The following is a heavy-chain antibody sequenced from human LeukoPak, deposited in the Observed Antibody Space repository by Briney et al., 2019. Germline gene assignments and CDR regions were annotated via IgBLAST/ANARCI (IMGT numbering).Heavy chain of an antibody. V-gene: IGHV3-7*01. Sequence: GGSLRLSCAASGFTFSSYWMTWVRQAPGKGLEWVANIKQDGSEKFYMDSVKGRFTISRDNAKNSLYLQMNSLRAEDTAVYYCARDSPYSSMWYYFDYWGQGTLVTVSS. CDR1: GFTFSSYW. CDR2: IKQDGSEK. D-gene: IGHD6-13*01. J-gene: IGHJ4*02. CDR3: ARDSPYSSMWYYFDY.